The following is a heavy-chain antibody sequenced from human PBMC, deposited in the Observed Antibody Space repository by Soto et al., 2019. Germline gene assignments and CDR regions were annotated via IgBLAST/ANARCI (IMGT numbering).Heavy chain of an antibody. Sequence: SETLSLTCTVSGGSVSSGSYYWSWIRQPPGKGLEWIGYIYYSGSTNYNPSLKSRVTISVDTSKNQFSLKLSSVTAADMAVYYCARDGYSYDDAFDIWGQGTMVTVSS. CDR2: IYYSGST. CDR1: GGSVSSGSYY. J-gene: IGHJ3*02. V-gene: IGHV4-61*01. D-gene: IGHD5-18*01. CDR3: ARDGYSYDDAFDI.